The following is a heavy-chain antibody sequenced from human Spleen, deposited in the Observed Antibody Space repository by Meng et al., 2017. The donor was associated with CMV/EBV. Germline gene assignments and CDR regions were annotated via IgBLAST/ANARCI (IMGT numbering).Heavy chain of an antibody. CDR2: ITTYNGDT. Sequence: VKVSCKASGYTFSNYGITWVRQAPGQGLEWMGWITTYNGDTTYAQKFQGRVTVTTDTSTSTAYMELRSLTSDDTAVYYCGRGGSSAWYYYYAVDVWGQGTTVTVSS. V-gene: IGHV1-18*01. D-gene: IGHD2-2*01. CDR3: GRGGSSAWYYYYAVDV. CDR1: GYTFSNYG. J-gene: IGHJ6*02.